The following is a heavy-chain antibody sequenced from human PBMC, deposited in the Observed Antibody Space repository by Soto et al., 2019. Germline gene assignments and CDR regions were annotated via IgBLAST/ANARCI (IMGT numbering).Heavy chain of an antibody. V-gene: IGHV3-7*03. Sequence: GGSLRLSCTASGFTFSSYWMSWVRQAPGKGLGWVANIKEDGSGKYYVDSVRGRFSISRDNARNSLYLQMNSLRVEDTAVYYCVRVGRLGGYWGQGAMVTVYS. D-gene: IGHD3-16*01. CDR2: IKEDGSGK. CDR3: VRVGRLGGY. CDR1: GFTFSSYW. J-gene: IGHJ4*02.